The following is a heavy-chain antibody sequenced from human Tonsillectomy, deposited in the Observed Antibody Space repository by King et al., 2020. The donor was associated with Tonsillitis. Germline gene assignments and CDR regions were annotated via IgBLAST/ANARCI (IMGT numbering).Heavy chain of an antibody. CDR3: ARMPATTDFSSHYYFD. D-gene: IGHD5-12*01. CDR2: VSITGST. J-gene: IGHJ2*01. Sequence: QLQESGPGLVKPSQTLSLTCTISGGSIIVGFYSWTWIRQPAGKGLEFIGRVSITGSTSYNPSLKTRVTISLDTPKSEFSLRLTSVTAADTAVYYCARMPATTDFSSHYYFD. CDR1: GGSIIVGFYS. V-gene: IGHV4-61*02.